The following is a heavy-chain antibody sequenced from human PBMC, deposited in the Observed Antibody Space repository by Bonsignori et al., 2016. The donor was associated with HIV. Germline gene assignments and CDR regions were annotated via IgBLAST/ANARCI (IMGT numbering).Heavy chain of an antibody. CDR1: GGTFSSYA. J-gene: IGHJ6*03. CDR3: ASGHDILTGYYPEYYYYYYIDV. D-gene: IGHD3-9*01. V-gene: IGHV1-69*10. CDR2: IIPILGTV. Sequence: SVKVSCKASGGTFSSYAISWVRQAPGQGLEWMGGIIPILGTVDYAQNFQGRVTITADKSTSTAYMELSSLRSEDTAVYYCASGHDILTGYYPEYYYYYYIDVWGKGTTVTVSS.